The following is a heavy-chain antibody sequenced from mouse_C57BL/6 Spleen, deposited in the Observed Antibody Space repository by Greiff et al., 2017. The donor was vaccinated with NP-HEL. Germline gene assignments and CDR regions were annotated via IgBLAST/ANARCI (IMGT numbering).Heavy chain of an antibody. CDR1: GYTFTSYW. J-gene: IGHJ1*03. V-gene: IGHV1-69*01. D-gene: IGHD2-2*01. Sequence: QVQLQQPGAELVMPGASVKLSCKASGYTFTSYWMHWVKQRPGQGLEWIGEIDPSDSYTNYNQKFKGKSTLTVDKSSSTAYMQLSSLTSEDSAVYYGARDGSTMVSWYFDVWGTGTTVTVSS. CDR2: IDPSDSYT. CDR3: ARDGSTMVSWYFDV.